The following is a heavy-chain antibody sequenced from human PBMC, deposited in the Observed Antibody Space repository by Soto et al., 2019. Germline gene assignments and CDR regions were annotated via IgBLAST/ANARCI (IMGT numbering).Heavy chain of an antibody. V-gene: IGHV3-30-3*01. CDR2: ISYDGSNK. J-gene: IGHJ4*02. CDR1: GFTFSSYA. Sequence: GGSLRLSCAASGFTFSSYAMHWVRQAPGKGLEWVAVISYDGSNKYYADSVKGRFTISRDNSKNTLYLQMNSLRAEDTAVYYCARGWLVTGRIDYWGQGTLVTVSS. D-gene: IGHD6-19*01. CDR3: ARGWLVTGRIDY.